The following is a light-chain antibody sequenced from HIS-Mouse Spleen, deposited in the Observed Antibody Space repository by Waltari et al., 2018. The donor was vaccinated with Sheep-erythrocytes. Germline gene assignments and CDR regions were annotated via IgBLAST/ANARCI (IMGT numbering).Light chain of an antibody. J-gene: IGLJ1*01. CDR2: EVR. V-gene: IGLV2-14*01. CDR3: SSYTSSSTYV. CDR1: SSDVGVYNY. Sequence: QSALTQPASVSGSPGQSITISCTGTSSDVGVYNYVSWYQQHPGKAPKLMIYEVRNRPSGVSNRFAGSKSGNTASLTISGLQADDEADYYCSSYTSSSTYVFGTGTKVTVL.